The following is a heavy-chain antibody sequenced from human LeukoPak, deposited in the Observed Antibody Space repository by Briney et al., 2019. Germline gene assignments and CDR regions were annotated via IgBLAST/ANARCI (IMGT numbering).Heavy chain of an antibody. V-gene: IGHV4-38-2*02. Sequence: SETLSLTCTVSGYSISSGYYWGWIRQSPEKGLEWIGSIYHSGPTYDNPSLKSRVTISVDTSKNQFSLKLSSVTAADTAVYYCASSRNSVFDYWGQGTLVTVSS. J-gene: IGHJ4*02. CDR2: IYHSGPT. CDR1: GYSISSGYY. D-gene: IGHD5-18*01. CDR3: ASSRNSVFDY.